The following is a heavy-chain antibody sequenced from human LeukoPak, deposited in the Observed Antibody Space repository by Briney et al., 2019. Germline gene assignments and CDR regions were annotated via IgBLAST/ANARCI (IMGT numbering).Heavy chain of an antibody. V-gene: IGHV1-69*13. Sequence: ASVKVSCKASGYTFTGYYMRWVRQAPGQGLEWMGGIIPIFGTANYAQKFQGRVTITADESTSTAYMELSSLRSEDTAVYYCKTSMVRGVIISDYFDYWGQGTLVTVSS. CDR3: KTSMVRGVIISDYFDY. CDR2: IIPIFGTA. CDR1: GYTFTGYY. J-gene: IGHJ4*02. D-gene: IGHD3-10*01.